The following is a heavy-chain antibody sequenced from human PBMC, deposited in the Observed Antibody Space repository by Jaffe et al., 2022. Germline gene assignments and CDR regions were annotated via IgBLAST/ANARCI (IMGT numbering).Heavy chain of an antibody. CDR3: VTGTHDS. CDR1: GFTNYE. J-gene: IGHJ4*02. Sequence: EVQLVQSGGGLIQPGGSLRLSCVVSGFTNYEMNWVRQAPGKGLEWVSYISTSGDALYYADSVKGRFTISRDNAKNSLYLQMNSLRAEDTAIYYCVTGTHDSWGQGTLVTVSS. V-gene: IGHV3-48*03. CDR2: ISTSGDAL.